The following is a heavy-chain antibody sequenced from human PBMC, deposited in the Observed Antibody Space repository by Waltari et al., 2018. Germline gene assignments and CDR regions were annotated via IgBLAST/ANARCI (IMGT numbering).Heavy chain of an antibody. CDR3: ATKMSDQWLRE. D-gene: IGHD6-19*01. CDR1: GYPFTEYY. CDR2: VDPEDGET. J-gene: IGHJ1*01. V-gene: IGHV1-69-2*01. Sequence: EVHLVQSGAEVKRPGATGQISCKASGYPFTEYYLHWVRQAPGKGLEWMGHVDPEDGETEISDKFQGRVAMTADTSTETAYIEVRSLTSDDMAVYYCATKMSDQWLREWGQGTLVTVSS.